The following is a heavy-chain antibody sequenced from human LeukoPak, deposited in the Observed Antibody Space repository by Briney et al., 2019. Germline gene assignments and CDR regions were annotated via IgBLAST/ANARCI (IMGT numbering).Heavy chain of an antibody. J-gene: IGHJ4*02. Sequence: SQTLSLTCTVSGGSISSGGYYWSWIRQHPGKGLEWIGYIYYSGSTYYNPSLKSRVTISVDTSKNQFSLKLSSVTAADTAVYYCARSPSRYDYVWGSYPGIYYFDYWGQGTLVTVSS. CDR3: ARSPSRYDYVWGSYPGIYYFDY. CDR2: IYYSGST. CDR1: GGSISSGGYY. V-gene: IGHV4-31*03. D-gene: IGHD3-16*02.